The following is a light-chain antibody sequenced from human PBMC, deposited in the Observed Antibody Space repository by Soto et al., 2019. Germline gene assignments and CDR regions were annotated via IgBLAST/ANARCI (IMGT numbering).Light chain of an antibody. J-gene: IGKJ3*01. CDR3: QRLNISPYA. Sequence: DIQLTQSPSSLSASVGDRVTITCRASQGIGSYLAWYQQKPGRAPNLLIYGASTLQSGVPSRFSGSGSGTEFTLTISSLQPEDFATYFCQRLNISPYAFGPGTKVDIK. V-gene: IGKV1-9*01. CDR1: QGIGSY. CDR2: GAS.